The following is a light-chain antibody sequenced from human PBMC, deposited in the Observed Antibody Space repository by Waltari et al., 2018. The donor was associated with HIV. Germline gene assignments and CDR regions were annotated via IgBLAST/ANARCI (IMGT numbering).Light chain of an antibody. V-gene: IGLV1-40*01. J-gene: IGLJ2*01. CDR2: GTS. CDR3: QSYDSSLSGWVV. Sequence: QSVLTQPPSVSGAPGQRVTISCTGSSSNIGAGYDVHWYQQLPGTAPTLLIYGTSKRASGVPDRVSGSKSGTSASLAITGLQAEDEAEYYCQSYDSSLSGWVVFGGGTKVTVL. CDR1: SSNIGAGYD.